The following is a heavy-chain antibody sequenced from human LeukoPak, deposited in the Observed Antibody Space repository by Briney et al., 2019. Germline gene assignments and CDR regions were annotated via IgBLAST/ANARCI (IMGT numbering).Heavy chain of an antibody. Sequence: GGSLRLSCAVSGIMFSDYWMNWVRQAPGKGLEWVANIKQDGSEKHYVDSVKGRFTISRDNAKNALYLQMNSLRVEDTAVYYCVSIAPRPMAEDYRVQYNWFDPWGQGARVTVSS. D-gene: IGHD6-6*01. CDR2: IKQDGSEK. V-gene: IGHV3-7*01. J-gene: IGHJ5*02. CDR1: GIMFSDYW. CDR3: VSIAPRPMAEDYRVQYNWFDP.